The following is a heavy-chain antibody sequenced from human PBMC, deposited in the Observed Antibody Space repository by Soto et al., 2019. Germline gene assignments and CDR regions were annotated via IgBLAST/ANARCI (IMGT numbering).Heavy chain of an antibody. CDR3: ARAPYGSAWHYFDY. CDR2: INHAGST. Sequence: PSATLSLTCTVSGDSIRSGDFYWSWIRQPPGRGLEWIGYINHAGSTYYKPSLKSRVTVSVDTSKNHFSLRLSSVTAADTAIYYCARAPYGSAWHYFDYWGQGTLVTVSS. V-gene: IGHV4-30-4*01. CDR1: GDSIRSGDFY. D-gene: IGHD6-19*01. J-gene: IGHJ4*02.